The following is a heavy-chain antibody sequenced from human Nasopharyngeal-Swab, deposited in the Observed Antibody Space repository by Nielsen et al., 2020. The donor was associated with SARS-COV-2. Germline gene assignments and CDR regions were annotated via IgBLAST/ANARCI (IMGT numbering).Heavy chain of an antibody. J-gene: IGHJ6*03. Sequence: VEVSCKASGGTFSSYAISWVRQAPGQGLEWMGGIIPIFGTANYAQKFQGRVTITADESTSTAYMELSSLRSEDTAVYYCAIMTTVTSYLFYYYYYMDVWGKGTTVTVSS. CDR1: GGTFSSYA. CDR3: AIMTTVTSYLFYYYYYMDV. D-gene: IGHD4-11*01. V-gene: IGHV1-69*13. CDR2: IIPIFGTA.